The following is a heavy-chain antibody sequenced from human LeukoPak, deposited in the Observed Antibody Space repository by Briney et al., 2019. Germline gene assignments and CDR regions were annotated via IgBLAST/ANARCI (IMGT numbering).Heavy chain of an antibody. Sequence: SVKVSCKASGGTFSRYAISWVRQAPGQGLEWMGGIIPMFGIANYAQKFQGRVTITADESTSTAYMELSSLRSEDTAVYYCARGGGIRKITMVSGFDPWGQGTLVTVSS. V-gene: IGHV1-69*01. CDR3: ARGGGIRKITMVSGFDP. J-gene: IGHJ5*02. CDR1: GGTFSRYA. CDR2: IIPMFGIA. D-gene: IGHD3-10*01.